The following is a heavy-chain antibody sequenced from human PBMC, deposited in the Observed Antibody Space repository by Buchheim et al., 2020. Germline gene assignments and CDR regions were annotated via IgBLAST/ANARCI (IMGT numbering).Heavy chain of an antibody. Sequence: QVQLVESGGGVVQPGRSLRLSCAASGFTFSSYGMHWVRQAPGKGPEWVVVISYDGSNKYYADYVKGRFTISRDNSKNTLYLQMNSLRAEDTAVYYCAKVSYDSSGYVDYWGQGTL. CDR2: ISYDGSNK. V-gene: IGHV3-30*18. J-gene: IGHJ4*02. D-gene: IGHD3-22*01. CDR3: AKVSYDSSGYVDY. CDR1: GFTFSSYG.